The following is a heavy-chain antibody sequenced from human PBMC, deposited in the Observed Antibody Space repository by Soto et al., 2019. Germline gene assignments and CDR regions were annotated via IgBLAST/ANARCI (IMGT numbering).Heavy chain of an antibody. D-gene: IGHD2-21*02. J-gene: IGHJ6*02. Sequence: SETLSLTCAVSGGSMRSSTGYWGWIRQPPGKGLEWIGYMYNTGSTIYNPSLKSRVTISVDTSKNQFSLKLNSVTAADTAVYYCARDLWGYCGADCYPLDVWGQGTTVTVSS. V-gene: IGHV4-61*01. CDR1: GGSMRSSTGY. CDR3: ARDLWGYCGADCYPLDV. CDR2: MYNTGST.